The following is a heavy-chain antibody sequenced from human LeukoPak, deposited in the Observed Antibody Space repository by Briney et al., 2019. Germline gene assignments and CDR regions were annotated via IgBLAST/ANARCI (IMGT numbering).Heavy chain of an antibody. CDR3: ARDGSWWFAP. V-gene: IGHV1-2*06. D-gene: IGHD1-1*01. Sequence: AAVEVSCKASGYTFTGYYMHRVRQAPGQGREWMGRINPNSGGTNYAQKFQGRVTITRDTSTSTAYMELSRLSSDDPAEYYCARDGSWWFAPWGQGTLVTVSS. J-gene: IGHJ5*02. CDR2: INPNSGGT. CDR1: GYTFTGYY.